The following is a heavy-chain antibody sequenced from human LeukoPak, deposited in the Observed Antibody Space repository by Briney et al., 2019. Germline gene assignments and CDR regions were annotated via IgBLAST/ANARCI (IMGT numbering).Heavy chain of an antibody. Sequence: GASVKVSCKASGYTFTGYYMHWVRQAPGQGLEWMGRINPNSGGTNYAQKFQGRVTMTTDTSTSTAYMELRSLRSDDTAVYYCARDSMVRGVIVVNYYGMDVWGQGTTVTVSS. J-gene: IGHJ6*02. CDR3: ARDSMVRGVIVVNYYGMDV. CDR2: INPNSGGT. V-gene: IGHV1-2*06. CDR1: GYTFTGYY. D-gene: IGHD3-10*01.